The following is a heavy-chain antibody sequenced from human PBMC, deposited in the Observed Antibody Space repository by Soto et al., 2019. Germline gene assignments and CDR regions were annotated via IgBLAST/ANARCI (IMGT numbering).Heavy chain of an antibody. CDR1: GFTFSSYA. CDR3: AYLRAYIFAAFDI. Sequence: GGSLRLSCAASGFTFSSYAMSWVRQAPGKGLEWVSAISGSGGSTYYADSVKGRFTISRDNSKNTLYLQMNSLRAEDTAVYYCAYLRAYIFAAFDIWGQGTMVTVSS. D-gene: IGHD3-9*01. J-gene: IGHJ3*02. V-gene: IGHV3-23*01. CDR2: ISGSGGST.